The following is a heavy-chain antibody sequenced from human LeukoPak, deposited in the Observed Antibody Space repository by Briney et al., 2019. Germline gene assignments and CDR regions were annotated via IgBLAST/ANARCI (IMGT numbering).Heavy chain of an antibody. CDR1: GFTFSDYY. J-gene: IGHJ3*02. Sequence: GGCLRLSCAASGFTFSDYYMSWIRQAPGKGLEWVACISSSGSTIYYADSVKGRFTISRDNAKNSLYLQMNRLRAEDTAVYYCARGVRRLWFGESTGAFDIWGQGTMVTVSS. V-gene: IGHV3-11*04. CDR2: ISSSGSTI. D-gene: IGHD3-10*01. CDR3: ARGVRRLWFGESTGAFDI.